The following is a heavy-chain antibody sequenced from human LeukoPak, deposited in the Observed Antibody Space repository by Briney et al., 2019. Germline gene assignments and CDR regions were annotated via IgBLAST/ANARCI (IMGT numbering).Heavy chain of an antibody. CDR2: IYYSGST. Sequence: KPSETLSLTCTISSGSISSSSYYWGWIRQPPGKGPEWIADIYYSGSTYYNPSLKSRVSISIDTSNNHFSLRLSSVTAADTALYYCARRRYYDSTGYLDWGQGTLVTVSS. CDR1: SGSISSSSYY. D-gene: IGHD3-22*01. V-gene: IGHV4-39*02. CDR3: ARRRYYDSTGYLD. J-gene: IGHJ1*01.